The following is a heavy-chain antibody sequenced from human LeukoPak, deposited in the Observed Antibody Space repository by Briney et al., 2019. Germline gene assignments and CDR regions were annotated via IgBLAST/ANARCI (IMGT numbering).Heavy chain of an antibody. Sequence: SQTLSLTRTVSGGSISSGDYYWSWIRQPPGKGLEWIGYIYYSGSTYYNPSLKSRVTISVDTSKNQFSLKLSSVTAADTAVYYCASPRTPNMGNGGAIDYWGQGTLVTVSS. CDR3: ASPRTPNMGNGGAIDY. D-gene: IGHD1-26*01. CDR1: GGSISSGDYY. V-gene: IGHV4-30-4*01. J-gene: IGHJ4*02. CDR2: IYYSGST.